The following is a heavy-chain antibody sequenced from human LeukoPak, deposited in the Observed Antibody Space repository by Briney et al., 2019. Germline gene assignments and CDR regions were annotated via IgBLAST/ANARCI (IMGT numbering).Heavy chain of an antibody. D-gene: IGHD5-18*01. V-gene: IGHV4-38-2*02. J-gene: IGHJ4*02. Sequence: SETLSLTCTVSGYSISSGYYWGWIRQPPGKGLEWIGSIYHSGSTNYNPSLKSRVTISVDKSKNQFSLKLSSVTAADTAVYYCARGSHGYTVDYWGQGTLVTVSS. CDR1: GYSISSGYY. CDR2: IYHSGST. CDR3: ARGSHGYTVDY.